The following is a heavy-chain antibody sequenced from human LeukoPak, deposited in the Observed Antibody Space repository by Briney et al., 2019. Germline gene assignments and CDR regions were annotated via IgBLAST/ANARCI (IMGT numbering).Heavy chain of an antibody. V-gene: IGHV3-53*01. D-gene: IGHD3-22*01. Sequence: AGGSLRLSCAASEFSVSNNYMNWVRQASGKGLEWVSVMHSDGRTFYADSVKGRFTISRDKSKNMFYLQMDSLRAEDTAVYYCARDPDDRSGLDAFETWGQGTKVTVS. CDR2: MHSDGRT. CDR3: ARDPDDRSGLDAFET. CDR1: EFSVSNNY. J-gene: IGHJ3*02.